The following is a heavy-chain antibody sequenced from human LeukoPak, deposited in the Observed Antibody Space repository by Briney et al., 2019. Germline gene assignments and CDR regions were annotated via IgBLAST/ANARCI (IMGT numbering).Heavy chain of an antibody. Sequence: SETLSLTCTVSGGSITGYSWSWIRQPPGRGLEWIAYIYYSGDTNYNPSLKSRVIVSVDTSKNQFSLKLTSVTAADTAVYSCVRGPYGSGISNWFDPWGQGILVTVSS. D-gene: IGHD3-10*01. CDR2: IYYSGDT. CDR1: GGSITGYS. CDR3: VRGPYGSGISNWFDP. J-gene: IGHJ5*02. V-gene: IGHV4-59*01.